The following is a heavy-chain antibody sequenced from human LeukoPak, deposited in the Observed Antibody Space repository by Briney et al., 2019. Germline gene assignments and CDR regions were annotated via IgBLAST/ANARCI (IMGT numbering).Heavy chain of an antibody. Sequence: SSETLSLTCTVSGGSISTYYWSWIRQPAGKGLEWIGRIHTSGSTDYNPSLKSRVTLSVDTSKKQFSLRLSSVTAADTAMYYCAREGSMTSRPFVSIDYWGQGTLVTVSS. CDR2: IHTSGST. V-gene: IGHV4-4*07. D-gene: IGHD6-6*01. CDR3: AREGSMTSRPFVSIDY. CDR1: GGSISTYY. J-gene: IGHJ4*02.